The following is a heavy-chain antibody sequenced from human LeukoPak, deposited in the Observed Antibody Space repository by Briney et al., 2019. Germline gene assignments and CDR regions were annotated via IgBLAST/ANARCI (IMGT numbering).Heavy chain of an antibody. CDR1: GFTFSSYS. Sequence: GGSLRLSCAASGFTFSSYSMNWVRQAPGKGLEWVSSISSSSSYIYYADSVKGRFTISRDNAKNSLYLQMNSLRAEDTAVYYCARVEVLPIAAAGNQNYYMDVWGKGTTVTVSS. D-gene: IGHD6-13*01. CDR2: ISSSSSYI. CDR3: ARVEVLPIAAAGNQNYYMDV. V-gene: IGHV3-21*01. J-gene: IGHJ6*03.